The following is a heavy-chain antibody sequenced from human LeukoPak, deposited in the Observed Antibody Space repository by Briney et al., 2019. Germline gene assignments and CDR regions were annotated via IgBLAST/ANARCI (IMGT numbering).Heavy chain of an antibody. CDR1: GFTFSSYA. D-gene: IGHD4-17*01. CDR2: ISGSGGST. V-gene: IGHV3-23*01. Sequence: GGSLRLSCAASGFTFSSYAMSWVRQAPGKGLEWVSAISGSGGSTYYADSVKGRFTISKDNSKNTLYLQMNSLRAEDTAVYYCAKDEGDGDPPNPFDYWGQGTLVTVSS. J-gene: IGHJ4*02. CDR3: AKDEGDGDPPNPFDY.